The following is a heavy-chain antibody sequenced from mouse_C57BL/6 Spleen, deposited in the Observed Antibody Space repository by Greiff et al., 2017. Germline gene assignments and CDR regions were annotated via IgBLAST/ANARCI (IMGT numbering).Heavy chain of an antibody. D-gene: IGHD1-1*01. Sequence: QVQLQQSGAELMKPGASVKLSCKATGYTFTGYWIEWVKQRPGHGLEWIGEILPGSGSTNYNEKFKGKATFTADTSSNTAYMQLSSLTTEDSAIYYCARGGTTTVVAGGAMDYWGQGTSVTVSS. CDR1: GYTFTGYW. CDR2: ILPGSGST. CDR3: ARGGTTTVVAGGAMDY. V-gene: IGHV1-9*01. J-gene: IGHJ4*01.